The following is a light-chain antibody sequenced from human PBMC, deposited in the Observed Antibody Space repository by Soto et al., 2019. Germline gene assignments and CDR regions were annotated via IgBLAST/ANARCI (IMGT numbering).Light chain of an antibody. CDR2: EDN. CDR3: GTWDSSLSAGV. V-gene: IGLV1-51*02. J-gene: IGLJ3*02. CDR1: TSNIGNNY. Sequence: QSVLTQPPSVCAAPGQRVTISCSGSTSNIGNNYVSWYQQFPGTAPKLLIYEDNKRPSGIPDRFSGSKSGTSATLAITGLQTGDEADYYCGTWDSSLSAGVFGGGTKLTVL.